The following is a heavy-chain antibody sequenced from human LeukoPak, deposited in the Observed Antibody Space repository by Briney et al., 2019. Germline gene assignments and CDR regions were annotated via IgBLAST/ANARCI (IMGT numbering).Heavy chain of an antibody. CDR1: GFPFSTYA. CDR2: IRGSDGST. J-gene: IGHJ4*02. V-gene: IGHV3-23*01. Sequence: GGSLRLSCAASGFPFSTYAMSWVRQAPGMGLEWVSSIRGSDGSTYYADSVKGRFAISRDNSKNTLYLQMNSLRAEDTAVYYCAKDVYGDYGGLDYWGQGTLVTVSS. CDR3: AKDVYGDYGGLDY. D-gene: IGHD4-17*01.